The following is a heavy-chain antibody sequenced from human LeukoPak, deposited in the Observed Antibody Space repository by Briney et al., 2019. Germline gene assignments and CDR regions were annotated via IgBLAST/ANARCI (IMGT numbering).Heavy chain of an antibody. Sequence: ASVKVSCKASGYTFTGYYMHWVRQAPGQGLEWMGWINPNSGGTNYAQKFRGRVTMTRDTSISTAYMELSRLRSDDTAVYYCARDRVTRGYSYGYPYWGQGTLVTVSS. V-gene: IGHV1-2*02. CDR1: GYTFTGYY. CDR3: ARDRVTRGYSYGYPY. J-gene: IGHJ4*02. D-gene: IGHD5-18*01. CDR2: INPNSGGT.